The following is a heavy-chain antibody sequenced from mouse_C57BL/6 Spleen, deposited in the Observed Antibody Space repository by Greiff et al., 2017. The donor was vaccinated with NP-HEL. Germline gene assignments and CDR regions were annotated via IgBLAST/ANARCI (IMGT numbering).Heavy chain of an antibody. D-gene: IGHD2-12*01. J-gene: IGHJ1*03. Sequence: EVKVVESGGGLVKPGGSLKLSCAASGFTFSSYAMSWVRQTPEKRLEWVATISDGGSYTYYPDNVKGRFTISRDNAKNNLYLQMSHLKSEDTAMYYCARENYSYYWYFDVWGTGTTVTVSS. CDR1: GFTFSSYA. V-gene: IGHV5-4*01. CDR2: ISDGGSYT. CDR3: ARENYSYYWYFDV.